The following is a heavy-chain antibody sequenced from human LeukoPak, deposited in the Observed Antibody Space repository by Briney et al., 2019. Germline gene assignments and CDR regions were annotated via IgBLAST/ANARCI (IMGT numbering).Heavy chain of an antibody. V-gene: IGHV4-4*07. D-gene: IGHD3-10*01. Sequence: SETLSLTCTASGGSISSYCWSWIRQPAGKGLEWIGRIYTSGSTNYNPSLKSRVTMSVDTSKNQFSLKLSSVTAADTAVYYCASAEFPHYYYYGMDVWGQGTTVTVSS. J-gene: IGHJ6*02. CDR2: IYTSGST. CDR1: GGSISSYC. CDR3: ASAEFPHYYYYGMDV.